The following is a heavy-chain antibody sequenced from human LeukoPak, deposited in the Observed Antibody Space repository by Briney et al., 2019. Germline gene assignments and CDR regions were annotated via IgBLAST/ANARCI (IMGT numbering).Heavy chain of an antibody. D-gene: IGHD3-22*01. J-gene: IGHJ4*02. V-gene: IGHV3-7*03. Sequence: PGGSLRLSCAASGFTFSSYWMSWVRQAPGKGLEWVANIKQDGSEKYYVDSVKGRFTISRDNAKNSLYLQMNSLRAEDTAVYYCAKVSGGSSGYFKLYYFDYWGQGTLVTVSS. CDR2: IKQDGSEK. CDR3: AKVSGGSSGYFKLYYFDY. CDR1: GFTFSSYW.